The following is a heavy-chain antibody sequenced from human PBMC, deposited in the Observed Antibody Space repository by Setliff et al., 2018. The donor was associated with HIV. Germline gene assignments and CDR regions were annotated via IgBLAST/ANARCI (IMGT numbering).Heavy chain of an antibody. CDR1: GFTFSSYA. D-gene: IGHD3-3*01. CDR3: VKDVLKFWSGSGALDF. V-gene: IGHV3-23*01. J-gene: IGHJ4*02. CDR2: ISGSGGST. Sequence: GGSLRLSCAASGFTFSSYAMSWVRQAPGKGLEWVSAISGSGGSTYYADSVKGRFTISRDNSKNTVYLQMNSLRDEDTAVYYCVKDVLKFWSGSGALDFWGPGTLVTVSS.